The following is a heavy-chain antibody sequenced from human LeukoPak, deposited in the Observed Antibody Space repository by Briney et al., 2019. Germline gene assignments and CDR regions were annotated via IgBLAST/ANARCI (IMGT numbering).Heavy chain of an antibody. J-gene: IGHJ4*02. D-gene: IGHD2-21*02. CDR2: INSDGSST. CDR1: GFTFSSYW. CDR3: ARVVYCGGDCYHFDY. Sequence: GGSLRLSCAASGFTFSSYWMHWVRQAPGKGLVWVSRINSDGSSTSYADSVKGRFTISRDNAKNTLYLQMNSLRAEDTAVYYCARVVYCGGDCYHFDYWGQGILVTVSS. V-gene: IGHV3-74*01.